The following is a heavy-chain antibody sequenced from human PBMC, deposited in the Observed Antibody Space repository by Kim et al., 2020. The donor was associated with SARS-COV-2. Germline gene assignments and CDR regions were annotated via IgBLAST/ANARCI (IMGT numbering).Heavy chain of an antibody. CDR3: ARHRRSGQRHDY. J-gene: IGHJ4*02. V-gene: IGHV4-39*01. D-gene: IGHD1-26*01. Sequence: PSLQSRGTISVDTSKTQFSLKLSSGTAADTAVYYCARHRRSGQRHDYWGQGTLVTVSS.